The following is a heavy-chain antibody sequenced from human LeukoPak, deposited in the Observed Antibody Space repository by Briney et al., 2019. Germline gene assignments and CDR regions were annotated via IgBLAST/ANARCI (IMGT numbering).Heavy chain of an antibody. CDR3: ARTDHCTNGVCYSYFDY. V-gene: IGHV1-2*02. Sequence: AASVKVSCKASGYTFTGYYMHWVRQAPGQGLEWMGWINPNSGGTNYAKKFQGRVTMTRDTSISTAYMELGRLRSDDTAVYYCARTDHCTNGVCYSYFDYWGQGTLVTVSS. CDR2: INPNSGGT. D-gene: IGHD2-8*01. J-gene: IGHJ4*02. CDR1: GYTFTGYY.